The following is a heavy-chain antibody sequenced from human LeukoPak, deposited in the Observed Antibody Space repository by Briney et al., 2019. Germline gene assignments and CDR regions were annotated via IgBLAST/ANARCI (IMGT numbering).Heavy chain of an antibody. D-gene: IGHD6-13*01. V-gene: IGHV4-61*02. CDR3: ARDVGAAAGTLGGGDAFDI. J-gene: IGHJ3*02. CDR1: GGSISSGSYY. CDR2: IYTSGST. Sequence: PSQTLSLTCTVSGGSISSGSYYWSWIRQPAGKGLEWIGRIYTSGSTNYNPSLKSRVTISVDTSKNQFSLKLSSVTAADTAVYYCARDVGAAAGTLGGGDAFDIWGQGTMVTVSS.